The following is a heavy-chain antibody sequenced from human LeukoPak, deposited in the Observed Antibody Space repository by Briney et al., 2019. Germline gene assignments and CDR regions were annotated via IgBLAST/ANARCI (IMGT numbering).Heavy chain of an antibody. D-gene: IGHD3-10*01. CDR2: VSFEGSNK. J-gene: IGHJ4*02. V-gene: IGHV3-30*18. Sequence: PGGSLRLSCAASGFTFSRYGMHWVRQAPGKGLEWVAVVSFEGSNKYYADSGKGRFSISRDNSKNTLSLQMNSLRAEDTAVYYCAKDMGYYYGSGSYPPENDYWGQGTLVTVSS. CDR1: GFTFSRYG. CDR3: AKDMGYYYGSGSYPPENDY.